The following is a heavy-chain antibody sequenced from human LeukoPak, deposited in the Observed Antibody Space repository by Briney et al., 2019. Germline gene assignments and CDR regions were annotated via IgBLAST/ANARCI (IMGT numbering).Heavy chain of an antibody. J-gene: IGHJ4*02. CDR2: IYYSGST. D-gene: IGHD6-6*01. V-gene: IGHV4-59*01. CDR1: GGSISSYY. Sequence: PSETLSLTCTVSGGSISSYYWSWIGQPPGKGLEWIGYIYYSGSTNYNPSLKSRVTISVDTSKNQFSLKLSSVTAADTAVYYCARSSIAARPRFDYWGQGTLVTVSS. CDR3: ARSSIAARPRFDY.